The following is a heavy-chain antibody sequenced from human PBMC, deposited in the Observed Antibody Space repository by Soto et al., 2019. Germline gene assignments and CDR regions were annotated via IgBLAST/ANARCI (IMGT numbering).Heavy chain of an antibody. CDR1: GLTFGSSA. V-gene: IGHV3-48*03. CDR2: ITLTASAT. J-gene: IGHJ4*02. Sequence: EVQLVESGGGLIQPGASLRLSCVVSGLTFGSSAMNWVRQTPEKGLEWIAFITLTASATYYADSVKGRFTISRDNARTSLYLQMDNLRAEDTAVYYCARGRDHCFDYWSQGTLVTVSS. CDR3: ARGRDHCFDY.